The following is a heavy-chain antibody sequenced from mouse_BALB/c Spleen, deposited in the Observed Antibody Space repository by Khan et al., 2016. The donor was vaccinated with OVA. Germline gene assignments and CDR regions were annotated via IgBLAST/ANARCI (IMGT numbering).Heavy chain of an antibody. CDR2: IFPGTGTT. Sequence: VELVESGAELVKPGASVKLSCKTSGYTFTSYWIQWVKQRPGQGLGWIGQIFPGTGTTYYNENFKGKATLTVDTSSNTAYMQFSSLTSEDSACYFCARGYFGNYEFAYWGQGTLVTVSP. D-gene: IGHD2-1*01. CDR1: GYTFTSYW. J-gene: IGHJ3*01. V-gene: IGHV1S132*01. CDR3: ARGYFGNYEFAY.